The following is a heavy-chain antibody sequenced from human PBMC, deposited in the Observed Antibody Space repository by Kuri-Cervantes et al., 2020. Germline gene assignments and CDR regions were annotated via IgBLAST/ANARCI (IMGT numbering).Heavy chain of an antibody. J-gene: IGHJ4*02. Sequence: SETLSLTCAVYGGSFSGYYWSWIRQPPGKGLEWIGEINNSGSTNYNPSLKSRVTISVDTSKNQFSLKLSSVTAADTAVYYCAREVRGVISQIDYWGQGTLVTVSS. CDR2: INNSGST. CDR3: AREVRGVISQIDY. CDR1: GGSFSGYY. V-gene: IGHV4-34*01. D-gene: IGHD3-10*01.